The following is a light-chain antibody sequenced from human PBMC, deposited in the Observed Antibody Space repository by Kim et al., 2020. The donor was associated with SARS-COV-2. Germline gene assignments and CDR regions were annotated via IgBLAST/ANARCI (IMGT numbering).Light chain of an antibody. CDR3: QTWGTGIWV. V-gene: IGLV4-69*01. J-gene: IGLJ3*02. CDR2: LNSDGSH. CDR1: SGQGSNP. Sequence: AAVKLTRTRSSGQGSNPIAWHQQQAEKGPRCLLTLNSDGSHSKGDGIPDRFSGSSSGAERYLTISGLQSDDEADYYCQTWGTGIWVFGGGTQLTVL.